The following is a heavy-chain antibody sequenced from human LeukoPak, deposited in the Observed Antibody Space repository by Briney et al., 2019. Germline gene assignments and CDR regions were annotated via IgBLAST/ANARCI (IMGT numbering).Heavy chain of an antibody. V-gene: IGHV4-39*07. Sequence: SETLSLTCTVSGGSISSSSYYWGWIRQPPGKGLEWIGSIYYSGSTYYNPSLKSRVTISVDRSKNQFSLKLSSVTAADTAVYYCARDDDSFGYYFDYWGQGTLVTVSS. D-gene: IGHD3-22*01. CDR3: ARDDDSFGYYFDY. CDR1: GGSISSSSYY. J-gene: IGHJ4*02. CDR2: IYYSGST.